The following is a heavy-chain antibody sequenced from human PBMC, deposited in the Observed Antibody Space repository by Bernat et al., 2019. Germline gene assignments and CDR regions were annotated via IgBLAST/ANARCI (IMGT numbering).Heavy chain of an antibody. D-gene: IGHD3-3*01. CDR3: ARAPPPDFWSGYLPREFDY. Sequence: EVQLVESGGGLVQPGGSLRLSCAASGFTFSSYWMHWVRQAPGKGLVWVSRINSDGSSTSYADSLKGRFTISRDNAKNTLYLQMNSLRAEDTAVYYCARAPPPDFWSGYLPREFDYWGQGTLVTVSS. J-gene: IGHJ4*02. V-gene: IGHV3-74*01. CDR1: GFTFSSYW. CDR2: INSDGSST.